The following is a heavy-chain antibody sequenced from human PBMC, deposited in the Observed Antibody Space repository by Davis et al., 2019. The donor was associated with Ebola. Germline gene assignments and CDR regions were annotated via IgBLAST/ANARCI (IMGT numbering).Heavy chain of an antibody. CDR1: GYTFTGYG. CDR2: ISGYIGKT. CDR3: ARDLTVTTAAFDY. J-gene: IGHJ4*02. Sequence: AASVKVSCKASGYTFTGYGISWVRQAPGQGPEWMGWISGYIGKTNYAQKFQGRVTMTTDTSTSTAYMELRSLRSDDTAVYYCARDLTVTTAAFDYWGQGALVTVSS. V-gene: IGHV1-18*01. D-gene: IGHD4-17*01.